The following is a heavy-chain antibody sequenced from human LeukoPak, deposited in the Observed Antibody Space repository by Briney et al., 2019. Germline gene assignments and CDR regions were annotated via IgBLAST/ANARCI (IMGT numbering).Heavy chain of an antibody. Sequence: ASVKVSCKASGYTFTGYYMHWVRQAPGQGLEWMGWLNPNSGGTNYAQKFQGRVTMTRDTSISTAYMELSRLRSDDTAVYYCAREVTMIVVVITTSPYYGMDVWGQGTTVTVSS. V-gene: IGHV1-2*02. D-gene: IGHD3-22*01. J-gene: IGHJ6*02. CDR1: GYTFTGYY. CDR2: LNPNSGGT. CDR3: AREVTMIVVVITTSPYYGMDV.